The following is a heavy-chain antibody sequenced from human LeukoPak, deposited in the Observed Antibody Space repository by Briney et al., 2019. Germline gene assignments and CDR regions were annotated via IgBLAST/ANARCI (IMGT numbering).Heavy chain of an antibody. D-gene: IGHD1-26*01. CDR1: GGTFSSYA. Sequence: SVKVSCKASGGTFSSYAISWVRQAPGQGLEWMGRIIPIFGTANYAQKFQGRVTITTDESTSTAYMELSSLRSEDTAVYYCAREGMVAQNYFDYWGQGTVVTVSS. V-gene: IGHV1-69*05. J-gene: IGHJ4*02. CDR2: IIPIFGTA. CDR3: AREGMVAQNYFDY.